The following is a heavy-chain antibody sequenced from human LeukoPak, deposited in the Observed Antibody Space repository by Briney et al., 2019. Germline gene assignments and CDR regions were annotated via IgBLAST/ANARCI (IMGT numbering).Heavy chain of an antibody. Sequence: SVKVSCKASGGTFSSYAISWVRQAPGQGLEWMGRIIPILGIANYAQKFQGRVTITADKSTSTAYMELSSLRSEDTAVYYCARSVDSSGGSFDYWGQGTLVTVSS. CDR3: ARSVDSSGGSFDY. CDR1: GGTFSSYA. J-gene: IGHJ4*02. V-gene: IGHV1-69*04. D-gene: IGHD6-19*01. CDR2: IIPILGIA.